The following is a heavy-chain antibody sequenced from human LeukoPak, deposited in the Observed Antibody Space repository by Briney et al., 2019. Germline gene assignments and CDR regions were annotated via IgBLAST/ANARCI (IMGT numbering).Heavy chain of an antibody. D-gene: IGHD3-16*01. CDR3: ARNGMITFVGPTGFDP. J-gene: IGHJ5*02. V-gene: IGHV4-34*01. CDR1: GGSSSGYY. Sequence: SETLSLTCAVYGGSSSGYYWSWIRQPPGKGLEWIGEINHSGSTNYNPSLKSRVTISVDTSKNQFSLKLSSVTAADTAVYYCARNGMITFVGPTGFDPWGQGTLVTVSS. CDR2: INHSGST.